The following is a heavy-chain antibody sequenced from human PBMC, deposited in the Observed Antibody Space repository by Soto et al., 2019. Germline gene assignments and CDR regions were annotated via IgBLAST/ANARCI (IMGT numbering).Heavy chain of an antibody. D-gene: IGHD2-8*02. CDR3: AKESGGSAYFDY. Sequence: GGSLRLSCAASGFTFSSYGMHWVRQAPGKGLEWVAVISYDGSNKYYADSVKGRFTISRDNSKNTLYLQMNSLRAEDTAVYYCAKESGGSAYFDYWGQGTLVTVSS. J-gene: IGHJ4*02. CDR2: ISYDGSNK. CDR1: GFTFSSYG. V-gene: IGHV3-30*18.